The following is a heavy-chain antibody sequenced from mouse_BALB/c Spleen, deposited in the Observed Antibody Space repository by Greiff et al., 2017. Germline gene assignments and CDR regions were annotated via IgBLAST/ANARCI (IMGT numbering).Heavy chain of an antibody. CDR3: ARLYGYVYAMDY. V-gene: IGHV5-12-1*01. CDR2: ISSGGGST. CDR1: GFAFSSYD. J-gene: IGHJ4*01. D-gene: IGHD2-2*01. Sequence: EVQVVESGGGLVKPGGSLKLSCAASGFAFSSYDMSWVRQTPEKRLEWVAYISSGGGSTYYPDTVKGRFTISRDNAKNTLYLQMSSLKSEDTAMYYCARLYGYVYAMDYWGQGTAVSVSS.